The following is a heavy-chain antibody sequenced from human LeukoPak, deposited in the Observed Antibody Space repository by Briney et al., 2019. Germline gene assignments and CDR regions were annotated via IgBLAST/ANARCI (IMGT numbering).Heavy chain of an antibody. CDR1: GFTFSSYG. J-gene: IGHJ4*02. CDR3: AKGGFNDYGDYGPFDY. V-gene: IGHV3-30*02. CDR2: IRYDGSNK. Sequence: GGSLRLSCAASGFTFSSYGMHWVRQAPGKGLEWVAFIRYDGSNKYYADSVKGRFTISRDNSKNTLYLQMNSLRAEDTAVYYCAKGGFNDYGDYGPFDYWGQGTLVTVSS. D-gene: IGHD4-17*01.